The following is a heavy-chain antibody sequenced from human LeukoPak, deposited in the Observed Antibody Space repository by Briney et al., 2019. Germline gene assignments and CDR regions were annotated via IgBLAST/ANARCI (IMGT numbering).Heavy chain of an antibody. V-gene: IGHV4-34*01. Sequence: SETLSLTCAVYGGSFSGYYWSWIRQPPGKGLEWIGEINHSGSTYYNPSLKSRVTISVDTSKNQFSLKLSSVTAADTAVYYCASRSSSSSAAVLDYWGQGTLVTVSS. CDR3: ASRSSSSSAAVLDY. CDR1: GGSFSGYY. J-gene: IGHJ4*02. CDR2: INHSGST. D-gene: IGHD6-6*01.